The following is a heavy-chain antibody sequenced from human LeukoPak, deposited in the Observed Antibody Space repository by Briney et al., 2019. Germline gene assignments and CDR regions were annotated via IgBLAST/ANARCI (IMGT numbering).Heavy chain of an antibody. D-gene: IGHD5-18*01. CDR1: GYTLTELS. Sequence: ASVKVSCKVSGYTLTELSMHWVRQAPGKGLEWMGGFDPEDGETIYAQKFQGRVTMTEDTSTDTVYMELSSLRSEDTAVYYCARVRISGYSYGYYYYCAMDVWGQGTTVTVSS. CDR2: FDPEDGET. J-gene: IGHJ6*02. V-gene: IGHV1-24*01. CDR3: ARVRISGYSYGYYYYCAMDV.